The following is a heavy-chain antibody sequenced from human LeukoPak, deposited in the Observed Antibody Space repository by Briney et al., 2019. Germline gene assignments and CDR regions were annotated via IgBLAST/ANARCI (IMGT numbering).Heavy chain of an antibody. V-gene: IGHV4-30-2*01. CDR1: NGSINSGGYS. D-gene: IGHD4-17*01. J-gene: IGHJ4*02. CDR2: MYLSGRT. Sequence: PSETLSLTCTVSNGSINSGGYSWSWVRQPPGKGLEWIGHMYLSGRTPYNPSHNSRVTISLDRSKNQFSLRLSSVTAADTAVYYCARWDDYGFDYWGQGTLVTVSS. CDR3: ARWDDYGFDY.